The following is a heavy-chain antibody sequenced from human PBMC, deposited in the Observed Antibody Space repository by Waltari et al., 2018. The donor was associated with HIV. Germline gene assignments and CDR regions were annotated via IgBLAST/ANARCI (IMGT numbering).Heavy chain of an antibody. J-gene: IGHJ4*02. CDR3: TTESTGVIEY. Sequence: EVQLVESGGGLIEPGGSLRISCAAPGFTFTNACMNWVRHVPGKGLEWVGRIKSIPEGGTTDYPAPVKGRFTISRDDSKNTLYLHMNSLKIEDTAVYYCTTESTGVIEYWGQGTLVTVSS. CDR2: IKSIPEGGTT. CDR1: GFTFTNAC. V-gene: IGHV3-15*01.